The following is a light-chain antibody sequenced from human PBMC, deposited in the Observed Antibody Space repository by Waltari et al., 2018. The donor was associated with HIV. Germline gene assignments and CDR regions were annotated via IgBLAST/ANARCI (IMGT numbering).Light chain of an antibody. V-gene: IGKV2D-29*01. CDR2: EVS. CDR1: QSLQHGTGKTH. J-gene: IGKJ4*01. CDR3: MQTLQLPLT. Sequence: EIVMTQTPLSLSVTPGQPASISCKSSQSLQHGTGKTHLYWFLQKPGQPPQLLIYEVSNRFSRVPDRFRGSGSGTEFTLKISRVEADDVGLYYCMQTLQLPLTFGGGTRVEIK.